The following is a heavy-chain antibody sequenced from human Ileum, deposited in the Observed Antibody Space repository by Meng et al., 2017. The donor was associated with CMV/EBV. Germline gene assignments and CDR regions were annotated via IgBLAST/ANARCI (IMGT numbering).Heavy chain of an antibody. D-gene: IGHD4-11*01. CDR2: ITGAGST. Sequence: GESLKISCAASGFTFSDYAMTWVRQAPGKGLEWVSTITGAGSTYYADSVKGRFTISRDNPKNTVYLQMNSLRAEDTAVYYCARDNYGWGQGTLVTVSS. CDR3: ARDNYG. CDR1: GFTFSDYA. V-gene: IGHV3-23*01. J-gene: IGHJ4*02.